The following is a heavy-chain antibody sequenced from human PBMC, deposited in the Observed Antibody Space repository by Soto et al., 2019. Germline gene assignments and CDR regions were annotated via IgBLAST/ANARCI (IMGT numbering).Heavy chain of an antibody. J-gene: IGHJ3*02. CDR2: IYYSGST. Sequence: PSKTQALASTLSGPAVSTVCPCWSCIRQPPGKGLEWIGYIYYSGSTNYNPSLKSRVTISVDTSKNQFSLKLSSVTAADTAVYYCARVSGPNDPFDIWGQRTIGT. D-gene: IGHD2-15*01. CDR1: GPAVSTVCPC. CDR3: ARVSGPNDPFDI. V-gene: IGHV4-61*01.